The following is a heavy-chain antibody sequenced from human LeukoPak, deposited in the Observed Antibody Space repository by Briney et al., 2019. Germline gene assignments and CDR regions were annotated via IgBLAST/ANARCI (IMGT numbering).Heavy chain of an antibody. J-gene: IGHJ4*02. CDR1: GGSISSYY. V-gene: IGHV4-4*07. Sequence: SETLSLTCTVSGGSISSYYWSWIRQPAGKGLEWIGRIYTSGSTNYNPPLKSRVTMSVDTSKNQFSLKLSSVTAADTAVYYCASLARDARKLVVPAAIIPGDYWGQGTLVTVSS. CDR3: ASLARDARKLVVPAAIIPGDY. D-gene: IGHD2-2*02. CDR2: IYTSGST.